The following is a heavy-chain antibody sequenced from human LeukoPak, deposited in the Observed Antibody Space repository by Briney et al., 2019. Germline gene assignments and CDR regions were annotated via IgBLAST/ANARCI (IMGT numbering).Heavy chain of an antibody. CDR1: GYTFTGYY. Sequence: ASVKVSCKASGYTFTGYYMHWVRQAPGQGLEWMGWINPNSGGTNYAQKFQGWVTMTRDTSISTAYMEPSRLRSDDTAVYYCARDRAGAAAGTRPEYFQHWGQGTLATVSS. J-gene: IGHJ1*01. D-gene: IGHD6-13*01. CDR3: ARDRAGAAAGTRPEYFQH. V-gene: IGHV1-2*04. CDR2: INPNSGGT.